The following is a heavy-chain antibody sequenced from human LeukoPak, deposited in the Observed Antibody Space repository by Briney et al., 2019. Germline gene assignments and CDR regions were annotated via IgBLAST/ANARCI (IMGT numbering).Heavy chain of an antibody. D-gene: IGHD6-6*01. V-gene: IGHV3-30*02. Sequence: PGGSLRLSCAVSGFNLNSYAMHWVRQAPGKGLEWVAVIRHDGANSFYADSVQGRFTISRDTSKKLLYLQMNSLRVEDTAVYYCAKEYTPSSPLGELDSWGQGTLVTVSS. CDR3: AKEYTPSSPLGELDS. CDR1: GFNLNSYA. CDR2: IRHDGANS. J-gene: IGHJ4*02.